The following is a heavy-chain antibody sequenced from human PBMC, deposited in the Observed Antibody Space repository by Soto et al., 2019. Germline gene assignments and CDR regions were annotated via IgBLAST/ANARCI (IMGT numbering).Heavy chain of an antibody. Sequence: QMQLVQSGPEVKKPGTSVKVSCKASGFTFTSSAVQWVRQARGQRLEWIGWIVVGSGNTNYAQKFQERVTITRDMSTSTAYMELSSLRSEDTAVYYCAADPSITGTTRAFDIWGQGTMVTVSS. CDR1: GFTFTSSA. CDR3: AADPSITGTTRAFDI. D-gene: IGHD1-20*01. CDR2: IVVGSGNT. J-gene: IGHJ3*02. V-gene: IGHV1-58*01.